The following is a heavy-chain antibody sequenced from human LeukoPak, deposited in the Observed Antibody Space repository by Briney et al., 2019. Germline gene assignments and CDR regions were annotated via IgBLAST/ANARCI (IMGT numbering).Heavy chain of an antibody. V-gene: IGHV3-21*01. Sequence: GGSLRLSCAASGFTFSSYSMNWVRQAPGKGLEWVSSISRSSSYIYYADSVKGRFTISRDNAKNSLYLQMNSLRAEDTAVYYCARGAARTFDYWGQGTLVTVSS. CDR1: GFTFSSYS. D-gene: IGHD6-6*01. CDR3: ARGAARTFDY. CDR2: ISRSSSYI. J-gene: IGHJ4*02.